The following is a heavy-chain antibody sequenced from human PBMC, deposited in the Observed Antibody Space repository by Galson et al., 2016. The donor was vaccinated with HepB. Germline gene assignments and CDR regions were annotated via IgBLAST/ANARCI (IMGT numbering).Heavy chain of an antibody. CDR2: ISGGT. D-gene: IGHD2-15*01. CDR1: GFTFVDYT. V-gene: IGHV3-23*01. J-gene: IGHJ4*02. CDR3: VGYCRGGSCSGQGSFDF. Sequence: SLRLSCATSGFTFVDYTTSWVRQAPGKGLEWVSSISGGTNYADSVKGRFTISRDISKRTVYLQMDSLRVEYTAVYFCVGYCRGGSCSGQGSFDFWGQGTLVAVSS.